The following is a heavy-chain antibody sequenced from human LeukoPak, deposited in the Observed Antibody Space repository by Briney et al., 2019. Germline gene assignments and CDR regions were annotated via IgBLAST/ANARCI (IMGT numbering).Heavy chain of an antibody. CDR2: MNAGNGNT. CDR1: GYIFTDYA. J-gene: IGHJ6*03. V-gene: IGHV1-3*01. Sequence: ASVKVSCKASGYIFTDYAIHWLRQAPGQRPEWMGWMNAGNGNTKYSQKFQGRITLIRDTSAATAYMEVSSLRHDDLAVYYCARGRGTSGSNRDFYCYYYMDVWGKGTTVTASS. CDR3: ARGRGTSGSNRDFYCYYYMDV. D-gene: IGHD2-15*01.